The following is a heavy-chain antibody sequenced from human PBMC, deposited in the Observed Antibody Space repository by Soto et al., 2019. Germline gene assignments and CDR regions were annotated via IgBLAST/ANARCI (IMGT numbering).Heavy chain of an antibody. CDR2: IIPIFGTA. CDR3: ARERLIEVDKQFLDKPRHGMDV. Sequence: ASVKVSCKASGGTFSSYAISWVRQAPGQGLEWMGGIIPIFGTANYAQKFQGRVTITADESTSTAYMELSSLRSEDTAVYYCARERLIEVDKQFLDKPRHGMDVWGQGTTVTVSS. D-gene: IGHD6-19*01. J-gene: IGHJ6*02. V-gene: IGHV1-69*13. CDR1: GGTFSSYA.